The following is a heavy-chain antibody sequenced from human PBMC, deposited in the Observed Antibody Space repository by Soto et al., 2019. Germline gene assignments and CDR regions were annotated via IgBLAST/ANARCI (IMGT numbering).Heavy chain of an antibody. Sequence: SETLSLTCTVSGGSISSSSYYWGWIRQPPGKGLECIGSIYYSGSTYYNPSLKSRVTISVDTSKNQFSLKLSSVTAADTAVYYCARLAQIGYKLLYGMDVWGQGTTVTVSS. J-gene: IGHJ6*02. CDR2: IYYSGST. CDR1: GGSISSSSYY. V-gene: IGHV4-39*01. D-gene: IGHD2-2*01. CDR3: ARLAQIGYKLLYGMDV.